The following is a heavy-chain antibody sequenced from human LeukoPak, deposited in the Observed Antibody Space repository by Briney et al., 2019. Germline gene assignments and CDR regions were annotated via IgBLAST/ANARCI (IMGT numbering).Heavy chain of an antibody. V-gene: IGHV3-30*02. CDR3: ATAGRGVNKYYYYMDV. CDR2: IWYDGSNK. Sequence: PGGSLRLSCAASGFTFSTYGMHWVRQAPGKGLEWVAVIWYDGSNKYYADSVKGRFTISRDNSKNTLYLQMNSLRAEDTAVYYCATAGRGVNKYYYYMDVWGKGTTVTVSS. CDR1: GFTFSTYG. J-gene: IGHJ6*03. D-gene: IGHD3-10*01.